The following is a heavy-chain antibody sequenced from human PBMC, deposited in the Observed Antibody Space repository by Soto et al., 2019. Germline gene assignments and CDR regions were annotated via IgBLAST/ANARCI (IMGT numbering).Heavy chain of an antibody. J-gene: IGHJ5*01. CDR2: VSGNNGAS. CDR1: GYTSADFG. D-gene: IGHD2-2*01. CDR3: VRDQKYFRVNGNWFDS. V-gene: IGHV1-18*04. Sequence: SVKVSCKASGYTSADFGISWVRQAPGQGLEWMGWVSGNNGASNPAPKVQGRITMTLDTSTGVSYMALRSLRSDDTAIYYCVRDQKYFRVNGNWFDSWGQGTLVTVSS.